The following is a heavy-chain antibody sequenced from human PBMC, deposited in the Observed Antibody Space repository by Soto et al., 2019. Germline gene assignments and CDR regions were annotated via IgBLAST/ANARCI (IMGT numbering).Heavy chain of an antibody. CDR3: AREGTYYYDSSGYYHFDY. Sequence: SVKVSCKASGGTFSSYTISWVRQAPGQGLEWMGRIIPILGIANYAQKFQGRVTITADKSTSTAYMELSSLRSEDTAVYYCAREGTYYYDSSGYYHFDYWGQGTLVTVSS. CDR2: IIPILGIA. V-gene: IGHV1-69*04. CDR1: GGTFSSYT. D-gene: IGHD3-22*01. J-gene: IGHJ4*02.